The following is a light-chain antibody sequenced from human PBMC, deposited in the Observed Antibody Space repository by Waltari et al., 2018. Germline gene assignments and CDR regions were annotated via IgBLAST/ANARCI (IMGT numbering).Light chain of an antibody. V-gene: IGLV2-8*01. Sequence: NYVSWYQQHPGKAPKLMIFEVSKRFSGVPDRFSGSKSANTASLTVSGLQAEDEADYYCSSYAGNNFYVFGTGTTVTVL. CDR2: EVS. CDR1: NY. CDR3: SSYAGNNFYV. J-gene: IGLJ1*01.